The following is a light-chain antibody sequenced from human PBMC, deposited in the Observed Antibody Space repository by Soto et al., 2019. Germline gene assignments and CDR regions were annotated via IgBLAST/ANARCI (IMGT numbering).Light chain of an antibody. CDR1: SSNIGAGYD. Sequence: QSVLTQPPSVSGAPGQRVTISCTGSSSNIGAGYDVHWFQQFPGTAPKLLIYGNINRPSGVPDRFSGSKSDTSASLAITGLQAEDEADYYCQSYDSSLSGSWVFGGGTKVTVL. V-gene: IGLV1-40*01. J-gene: IGLJ3*02. CDR2: GNI. CDR3: QSYDSSLSGSWV.